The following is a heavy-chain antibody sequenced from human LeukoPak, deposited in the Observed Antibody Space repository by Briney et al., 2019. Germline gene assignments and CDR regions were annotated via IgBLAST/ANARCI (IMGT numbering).Heavy chain of an antibody. CDR2: IYYSGST. Sequence: NPSETLSLTCTVSGGSVSSGSYYWSWIRQPPGKGLEWIGYIYYSGSTNYNPSLKSRVTISVDTSKNQFSLKLSSVTAADTAAYYCARDNGDYVLDYWGQGTLVTVSS. D-gene: IGHD4-17*01. V-gene: IGHV4-61*01. CDR1: GGSVSSGSYY. CDR3: ARDNGDYVLDY. J-gene: IGHJ4*02.